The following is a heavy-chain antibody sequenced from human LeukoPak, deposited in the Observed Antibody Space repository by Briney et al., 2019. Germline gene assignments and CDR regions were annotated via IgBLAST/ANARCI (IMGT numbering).Heavy chain of an antibody. D-gene: IGHD3-3*01. J-gene: IGHJ4*02. Sequence: GGSLRLSCAASGFTFSNAWMSWVRQAPGKGLEWVGRIKSKTDGGTTDYAAPVKGRFTISRDDSKNTLYLQMNSLKTEDTAVYYCTTGKGFDFWSGQYYFDYWGQGTLVTVSS. V-gene: IGHV3-15*01. CDR2: IKSKTDGGTT. CDR1: GFTFSNAW. CDR3: TTGKGFDFWSGQYYFDY.